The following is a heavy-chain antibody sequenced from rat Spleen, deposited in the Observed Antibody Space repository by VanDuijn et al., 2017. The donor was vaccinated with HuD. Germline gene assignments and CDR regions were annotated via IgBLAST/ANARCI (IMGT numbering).Heavy chain of an antibody. CDR2: INPDGRNI. J-gene: IGHJ2*01. D-gene: IGHD1-11*01. V-gene: IGHV5-35*01. CDR3: SREGLYGNFFDY. Sequence: EVQLVESGGGLVQPGSPLKLSCAASGFTFSGNWLNWIRQGPGKGLEWVASINPDGRNIYYSDTVKGRFVISRDNAKSTLYLQMASLRSEDTATYYCSREGLYGNFFDYCGQGVMVTVSS. CDR1: GFTFSGNW.